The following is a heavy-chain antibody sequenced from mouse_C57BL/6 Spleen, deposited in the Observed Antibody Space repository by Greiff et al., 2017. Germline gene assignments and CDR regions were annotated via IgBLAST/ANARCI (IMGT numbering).Heavy chain of an antibody. CDR2: IDPENGDT. Sequence: EVKLMESGAELVRPGASVKLSCTASGFNIKDDYMHWVKQRPEQGLEWIGWIDPENGDTEYASKFQGKATITADTSSNTAYLQLSSLTSADTAVYYCTSLTTVVATDCDYWGQGTTLTVSS. J-gene: IGHJ2*01. D-gene: IGHD1-1*01. CDR3: TSLTTVVATDCDY. V-gene: IGHV14-4*01. CDR1: GFNIKDDY.